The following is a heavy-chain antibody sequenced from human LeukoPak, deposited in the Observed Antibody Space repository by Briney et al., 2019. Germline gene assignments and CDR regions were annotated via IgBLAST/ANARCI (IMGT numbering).Heavy chain of an antibody. J-gene: IGHJ4*02. D-gene: IGHD5-12*01. CDR2: IGGSNGIT. V-gene: IGHV3-23*01. CDR3: ARNENSGWGYFDY. Sequence: GGSLRLPCAASRFTFNSYAMSWVRQAPGKELEWVSVIGGSNGITFYVGSVKGRFTISRDNSKDTLYLQMNSLRAEDTAVSYCARNENSGWGYFDYWGQGTLVTVSS. CDR1: RFTFNSYA.